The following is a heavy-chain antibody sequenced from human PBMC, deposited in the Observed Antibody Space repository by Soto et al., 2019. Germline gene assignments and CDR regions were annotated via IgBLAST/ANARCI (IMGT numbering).Heavy chain of an antibody. D-gene: IGHD2-21*02. V-gene: IGHV4-4*07. J-gene: IGHJ4*02. CDR1: GVSVRSYT. CDR3: ARDGMTTGDT. CDR2: VFSSVSA. Sequence: SETLSLTCIVSGVSVRSYTWSWVRQPANKGLEWIGRVFSSVSATYNPSPKSRVSISMDTPENRISLKLDSVTAADAGVYFCARDGMTTGDTWGPGTLVTVSS.